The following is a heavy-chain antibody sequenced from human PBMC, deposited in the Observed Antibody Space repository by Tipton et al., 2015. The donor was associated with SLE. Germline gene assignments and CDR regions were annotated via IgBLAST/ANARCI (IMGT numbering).Heavy chain of an antibody. Sequence: QLVQSGAEVKKPGSSVKVSCKASGGTFKNFAISWVRQAPGQGLEWMGGIIPIFGTTDYARKFRGRMTITADESTATAYMELRRLRIEDSAVFYCAGASRAGSSTTSDFHYYMDVWGEGSTVIVSS. V-gene: IGHV1-69*01. CDR2: IIPIFGTT. D-gene: IGHD6-13*01. J-gene: IGHJ6*03. CDR3: AGASRAGSSTTSDFHYYMDV. CDR1: GGTFKNFA.